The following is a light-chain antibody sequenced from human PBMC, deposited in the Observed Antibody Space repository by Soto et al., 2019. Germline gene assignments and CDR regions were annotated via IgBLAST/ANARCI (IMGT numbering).Light chain of an antibody. CDR2: DAS. V-gene: IGKV1-9*01. CDR1: QGINTY. CDR3: QQLNGYLELT. Sequence: DIQLTQSPSFLSASVGDRVTITCRASQGINTYLAWYQQKLGKAPKLLIYDASTLQSGVPSRFSGSRSGTEFTLTISSLQPADFATYYCQQLNGYLELTFAGGTKVDIK. J-gene: IGKJ4*01.